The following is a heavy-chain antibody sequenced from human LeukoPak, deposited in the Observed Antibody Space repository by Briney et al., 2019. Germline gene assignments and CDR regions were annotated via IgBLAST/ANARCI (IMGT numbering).Heavy chain of an antibody. CDR3: ARGSGYDPFDY. Sequence: SETLSLTCAVYGGSFSGYYWSWIRQPPGKGLEWIGEINHSGSTNYNPSLKSRVTISVDTSKNQFSLKLSSVTAADTAVYYCARGSGYDPFDYWGQGTLVTVSS. V-gene: IGHV4-34*01. J-gene: IGHJ4*02. D-gene: IGHD5-12*01. CDR2: INHSGST. CDR1: GGSFSGYY.